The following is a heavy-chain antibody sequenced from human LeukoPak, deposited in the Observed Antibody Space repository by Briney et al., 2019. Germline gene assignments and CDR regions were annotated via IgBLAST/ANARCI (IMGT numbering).Heavy chain of an antibody. CDR3: ARGSGDYGDYLNPHPFYY. J-gene: IGHJ4*02. Sequence: SETLSLTCAVYGGSFSGYYWSWIRQPPGKGLEWIGEINHSGSTNYNPSLKSRVTISVDTSKNQFSLKLSSVTAADTAVYYCARGSGDYGDYLNPHPFYYWGQGTLVTVSS. D-gene: IGHD4-17*01. CDR2: INHSGST. CDR1: GGSFSGYY. V-gene: IGHV4-34*01.